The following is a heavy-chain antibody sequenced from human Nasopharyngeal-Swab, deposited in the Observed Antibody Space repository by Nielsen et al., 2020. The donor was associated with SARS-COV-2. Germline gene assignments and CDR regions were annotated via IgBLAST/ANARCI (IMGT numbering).Heavy chain of an antibody. CDR2: IRSKTYGGAP. Sequence: SLRLSCTTSGFIFGDYAMSWFRQAPGKGLEWVGFIRSKTYGGAPEYAASVKGRFTISRDGAESIAYLQMNSLETEDTGVYYCARSVGSFYGQGAFDIWGQGTMVTASS. CDR1: GFIFGDYA. V-gene: IGHV3-49*01. D-gene: IGHD1-26*01. J-gene: IGHJ3*02. CDR3: ARSVGSFYGQGAFDI.